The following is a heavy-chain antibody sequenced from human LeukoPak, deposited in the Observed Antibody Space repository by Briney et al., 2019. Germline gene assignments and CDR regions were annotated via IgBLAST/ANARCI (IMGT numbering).Heavy chain of an antibody. CDR1: GYTFTSYG. D-gene: IGHD5-12*01. CDR3: ARGSHPLTIVATIPGDAFDI. Sequence: GASVKVSCKASGYTFTSYGINWVRQAPGQGLEWMGWINTNTGNPTYAQGFTGRFVFSLDTSVSTAYLQISSLKAEDTAVYYCARGSHPLTIVATIPGDAFDIWGQGTMVTVSS. J-gene: IGHJ3*02. V-gene: IGHV7-4-1*02. CDR2: INTNTGNP.